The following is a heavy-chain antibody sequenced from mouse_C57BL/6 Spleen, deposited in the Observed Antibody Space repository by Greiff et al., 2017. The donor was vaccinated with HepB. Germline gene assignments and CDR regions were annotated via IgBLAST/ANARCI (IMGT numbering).Heavy chain of an antibody. CDR3: ASLEGFAY. J-gene: IGHJ3*01. V-gene: IGHV5-4*03. CDR1: GFTFSSYA. CDR2: ISDGGSYT. Sequence: EVKLMESGGGLVKPGGSLKLSCAASGFTFSSYAMSWVRQTPEKRLEWVATISDGGSYTYYPDNVKGRFTISRDNAKNNLYLQMSHLKSEDTAMYYCASLEGFAYWGQGTLVTVSA.